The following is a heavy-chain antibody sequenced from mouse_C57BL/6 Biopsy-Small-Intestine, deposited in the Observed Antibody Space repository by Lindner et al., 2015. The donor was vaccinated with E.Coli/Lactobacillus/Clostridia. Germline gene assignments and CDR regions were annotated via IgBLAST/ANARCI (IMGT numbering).Heavy chain of an antibody. D-gene: IGHD1-1*01. J-gene: IGHJ4*01. CDR2: IYPRSGNT. Sequence: VQLQESGAELARPGASVKLSCKASGYTFTSYGISWVKQRTGQGLEWIGEIYPRSGNTYYNEKFKGKATLTADKSSSTAYMELRSLTSEDSAVYFCARGDTTVVAPYYAMDYWGQGTSVTVSS. CDR3: ARGDTTVVAPYYAMDY. CDR1: GYTFTSYG. V-gene: IGHV1-81*01.